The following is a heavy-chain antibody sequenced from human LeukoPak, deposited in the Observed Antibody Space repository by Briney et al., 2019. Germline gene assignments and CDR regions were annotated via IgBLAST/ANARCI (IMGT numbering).Heavy chain of an antibody. CDR2: IYSTGKT. CDR3: ARPGYTASHYFLDF. J-gene: IGHJ4*02. V-gene: IGHV4-4*07. Sequence: PSETLSLTCTVSSGSINSYYWGWVRQPAGRGLEWIGRIYSTGKTDYNPSLKSRLTMSVDTSKRQFSLNLRSVPAADTAIYYCARPGYTASHYFLDFWSQGPLVTVSS. CDR1: SGSINSYY. D-gene: IGHD3-9*01.